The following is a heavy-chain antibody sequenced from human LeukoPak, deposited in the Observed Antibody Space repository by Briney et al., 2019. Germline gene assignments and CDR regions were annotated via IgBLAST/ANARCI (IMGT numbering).Heavy chain of an antibody. J-gene: IGHJ4*02. CDR3: AREAQHGDSYIPFDY. D-gene: IGHD2-21*02. CDR1: GFTFGDYA. Sequence: HSGGSLRLSCSASGFTFGDYAMSWFRQAPGKRLEWVSFIRSKAYGETTVYAAPVRGRFTISRDDSKGIAYLQINSLKIEDTAVYYCAREAQHGDSYIPFDYWGQGTLITVSS. CDR2: IRSKAYGETT. V-gene: IGHV3-49*03.